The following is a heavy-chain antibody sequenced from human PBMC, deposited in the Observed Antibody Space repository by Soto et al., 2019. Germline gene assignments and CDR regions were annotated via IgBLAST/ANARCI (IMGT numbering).Heavy chain of an antibody. CDR2: IYYSGST. CDR1: GGSISSGDYY. V-gene: IGHV4-30-4*01. CDR3: AREPLLSPTHCSGGSRYSDWFDP. J-gene: IGHJ5*02. D-gene: IGHD2-15*01. Sequence: PSETLSLTCTVSGGSISSGDYYWSWIRQPPGKGLGWIGYIYYSGSTYYNPSLKSRVTISVDTSKNQFSLKLSSVTAADTAVYYCAREPLLSPTHCSGGSRYSDWFDPWGQGTLVTVSS.